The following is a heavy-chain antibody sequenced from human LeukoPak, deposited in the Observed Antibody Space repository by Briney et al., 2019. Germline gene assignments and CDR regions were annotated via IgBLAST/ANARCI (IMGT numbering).Heavy chain of an antibody. CDR3: ARVEANTATLED. V-gene: IGHV1-2*02. J-gene: IGHJ4*02. Sequence: ASVKVSCKASGYTLIAYYMHWVRQAPGQGLEWMGYINPNSGGTKYAQKSQGTLTLTTDTSISTAYMELSRLRSDDTAVYYCARVEANTATLEDWGQGTLVTVSS. CDR2: INPNSGGT. D-gene: IGHD5-18*01. CDR1: GYTLIAYY.